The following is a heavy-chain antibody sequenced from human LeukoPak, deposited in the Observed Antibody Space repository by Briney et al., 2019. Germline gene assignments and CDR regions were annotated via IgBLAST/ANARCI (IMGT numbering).Heavy chain of an antibody. J-gene: IGHJ4*02. D-gene: IGHD1-26*01. V-gene: IGHV4-34*01. CDR1: GGSFSGYY. CDR2: INHSGST. CDR3: ARFKGGTGFDY. Sequence: SETLSLTCAVYGGSFSGYYWSWIRQPPGKGLEWIGEINHSGSTNYNPSLKSRVTISVDTSKNQFSLDVTSVTAADTGLFYCARFKGGTGFDYWGRGILVIVS.